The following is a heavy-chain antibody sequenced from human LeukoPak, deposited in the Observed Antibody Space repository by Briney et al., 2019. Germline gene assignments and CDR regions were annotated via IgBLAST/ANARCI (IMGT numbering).Heavy chain of an antibody. CDR3: ARGGGDYWYFDL. D-gene: IGHD2-21*01. CDR1: GGSFSGYY. V-gene: IGHV4-34*01. Sequence: SETLSLTCAVYGGSFSGYYWSWIRQPPGKGLEWIGEIHHSGSTNYNPSLKSRVTISVDRSKNQFSLKLTSVTAADTAVYYCARGGGDYWYFDLWGRGTLVTVSS. CDR2: IHHSGST. J-gene: IGHJ2*01.